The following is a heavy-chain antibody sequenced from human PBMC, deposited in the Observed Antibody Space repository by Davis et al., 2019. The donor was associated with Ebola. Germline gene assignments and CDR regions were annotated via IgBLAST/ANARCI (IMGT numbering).Heavy chain of an antibody. V-gene: IGHV3-66*04. CDR1: GFTVRSNY. D-gene: IGHD2-15*01. J-gene: IGHJ4*02. CDR3: ARHDCSGGSCYRRYYFDY. CDR2: IYSGGST. Sequence: GESLKISCAASGFTVRSNYMSWVRQAPGKGLEWVSVIYSGGSTYYADSVKGRFTISRDNSKKTLYLQMNSLRAEDTAVYYCARHDCSGGSCYRRYYFDYWGQGTLVTVSS.